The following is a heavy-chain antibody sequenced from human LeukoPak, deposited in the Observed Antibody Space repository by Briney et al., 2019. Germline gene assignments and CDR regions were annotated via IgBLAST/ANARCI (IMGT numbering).Heavy chain of an antibody. D-gene: IGHD6-6*01. V-gene: IGHV3-9*01. CDR2: ISWNSGSI. CDR1: GFTFDDYA. Sequence: GRSLRLSCAASGFTFDDYAMHRVRQAPGKGLDWVSGISWNSGSIGYADSVKGRFTISRDNAKNSLYLQMNSLRAEDTALYYCAKGFFASSSSAVFDYWGQEPWSPSPQ. CDR3: AKGFFASSSSAVFDY. J-gene: IGHJ4*01.